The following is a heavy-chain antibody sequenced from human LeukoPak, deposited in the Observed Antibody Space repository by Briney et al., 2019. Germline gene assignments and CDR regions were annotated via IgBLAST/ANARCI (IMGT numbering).Heavy chain of an antibody. J-gene: IGHJ3*02. CDR3: ARTIAVAGYFDAFDX. CDR2: IIPIFGTA. V-gene: IGHV1-69*05. Sequence: SVKVSCKASGGTFSSYAISWVRQAPGQGLEWMGGIIPIFGTANYAQKFQGRVTITTDESTSTAYMELSSLRSEDTAVYYCARTIAVAGYFDAFDXWXQXTXVTVSS. CDR1: GGTFSSYA. D-gene: IGHD6-19*01.